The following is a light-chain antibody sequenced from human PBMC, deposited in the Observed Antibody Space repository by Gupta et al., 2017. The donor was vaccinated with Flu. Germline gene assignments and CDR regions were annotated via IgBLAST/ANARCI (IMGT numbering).Light chain of an antibody. J-gene: IGLJ2*01. CDR1: SLRSYY. CDR3: NSRDSSGNHLGV. Sequence: SSELTQDPAVSVALGQTVRITCQGDSLRSYYASWYQQKPGQAPVLVIYGKNNRPSGIPDRFSGSSSVNTASLTITXAXEEEEAXYYCNSRDSSGNHLGVFGGGTKLTVL. V-gene: IGLV3-19*01. CDR2: GKN.